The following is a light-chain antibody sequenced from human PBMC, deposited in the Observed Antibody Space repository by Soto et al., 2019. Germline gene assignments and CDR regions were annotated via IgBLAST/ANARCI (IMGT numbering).Light chain of an antibody. Sequence: DIQMTQSPSTLSASVGDRVTITCRAIQSMSSWLAWYQQKPGKAPKLLIYDASSLESGVPSRFSGSGSGTEFTLTISSLQPDDFATYYCQQYNSYSYAFGQGAKV. CDR3: QQYNSYSYA. V-gene: IGKV1-5*01. CDR1: QSMSSW. J-gene: IGKJ2*01. CDR2: DAS.